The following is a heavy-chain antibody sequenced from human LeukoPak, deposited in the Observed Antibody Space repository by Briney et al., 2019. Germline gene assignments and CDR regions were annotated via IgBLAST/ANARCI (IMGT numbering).Heavy chain of an antibody. CDR3: ARGVYDDLYYFDF. J-gene: IGHJ4*02. CDR1: GGSISSGDSY. V-gene: IGHV4-30-4*01. Sequence: PSQTMSLTCTVSGGSISSGDSYWNWVRQPPGKGLEWIGYIYHSGSSYYTPSLTSRVTMSVDTSKNRFSLKLSSVTVTDTAVYYCARGVYDDLYYFDFWGLGTLVTVSS. CDR2: IYHSGSS. D-gene: IGHD3-3*01.